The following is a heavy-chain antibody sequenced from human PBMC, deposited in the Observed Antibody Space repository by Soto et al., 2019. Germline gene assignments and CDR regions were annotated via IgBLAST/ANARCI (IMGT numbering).Heavy chain of an antibody. D-gene: IGHD6-19*01. Sequence: QVRLVESGGGVVQPGRSLRLSCAASGFNFGVFGMHWVRQAPGKGLEWLSVLSYEGSEEYYADPVRGRFTISRDSSKNTLFLQMDSLRVDDTGVYYCALTRRSSLLEVAGPGFEYWGQGTLVTVS. CDR1: GFNFGVFG. V-gene: IGHV3-30*03. J-gene: IGHJ4*02. CDR2: LSYEGSEE. CDR3: ALTRRSSLLEVAGPGFEY.